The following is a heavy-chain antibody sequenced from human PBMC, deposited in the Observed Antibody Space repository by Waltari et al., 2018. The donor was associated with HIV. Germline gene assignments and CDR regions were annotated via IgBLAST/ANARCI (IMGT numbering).Heavy chain of an antibody. CDR1: GGSISSGGYY. Sequence: QVQLQESGTGLVKPSQTLSLTCTVSGGSISSGGYYWSWIRQHPGKGLEWIGYIYYSGSTYYNPSLKSRVTISVDTSKNQFSLKLSSVTAADTAVYYCARVLSAGGVRWFDPWGQGTLVTVSS. J-gene: IGHJ5*02. V-gene: IGHV4-31*03. CDR2: IYYSGST. CDR3: ARVLSAGGVRWFDP. D-gene: IGHD3-16*01.